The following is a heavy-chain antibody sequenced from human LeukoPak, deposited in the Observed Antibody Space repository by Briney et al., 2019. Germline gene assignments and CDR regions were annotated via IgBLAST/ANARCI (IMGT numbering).Heavy chain of an antibody. CDR2: ISAYNGNT. CDR1: GYTFTSYG. Sequence: GASVKVSCKASGYTFTSYGISWVRQAPGQGLEWMGWISAYNGNTNYAQKLQGRVTMTTDTSTSTAYMELRSLRSDDTAVYYCARNGGDTLFARWSGYPFDYWGQETLVTVSS. J-gene: IGHJ4*02. CDR3: ARNGGDTLFARWSGYPFDY. V-gene: IGHV1-18*01. D-gene: IGHD3-3*01.